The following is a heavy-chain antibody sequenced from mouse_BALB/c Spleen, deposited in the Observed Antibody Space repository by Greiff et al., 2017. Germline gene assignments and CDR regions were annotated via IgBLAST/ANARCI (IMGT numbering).Heavy chain of an antibody. Sequence: EVKLMESGGGLVQPGGSLRLSCATSGFTFTDYYMSWVRQPPGKALEWLGFIRNKANGYTTEYSASVKGRFTISRDNSQSILYLQMNTLRAEDSATYYCARVYEGFAYWGQGTLVTVSA. CDR1: GFTFTDYY. V-gene: IGHV7-3*02. D-gene: IGHD2-3*01. J-gene: IGHJ3*01. CDR3: ARVYEGFAY. CDR2: IRNKANGYTT.